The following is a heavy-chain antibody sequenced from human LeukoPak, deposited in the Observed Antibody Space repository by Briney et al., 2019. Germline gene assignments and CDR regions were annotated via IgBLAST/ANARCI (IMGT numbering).Heavy chain of an antibody. J-gene: IGHJ6*02. CDR1: GFTFSSYE. CDR3: ASSEWELPLYGMDV. CDR2: ISSSGSTI. D-gene: IGHD1-26*01. V-gene: IGHV3-48*03. Sequence: GGSLRLSCAASGFTFSSYEMNWVRQAPGKGLEWVSYISSSGSTIYYADSVKGRFTISRDNAKNSLYLQMNSLRAEDTAVYYCASSEWELPLYGMDVWAQGTTVTVSS.